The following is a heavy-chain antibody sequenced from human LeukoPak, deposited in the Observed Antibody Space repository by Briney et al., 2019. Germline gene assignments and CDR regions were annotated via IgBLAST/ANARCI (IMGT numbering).Heavy chain of an antibody. V-gene: IGHV4-34*01. Sequence: SETLSLTCAIYSESFSGYFWSWIRQPPGKGLEWIGEINYSGSTNYNPSLKSRVTISIDTSKNQFSLRLTSVTAADTAVYYCARQTGSGLFILPGGQGTLVTVSS. J-gene: IGHJ4*02. D-gene: IGHD3/OR15-3a*01. CDR2: INYSGST. CDR1: SESFSGYF. CDR3: ARQTGSGLFILP.